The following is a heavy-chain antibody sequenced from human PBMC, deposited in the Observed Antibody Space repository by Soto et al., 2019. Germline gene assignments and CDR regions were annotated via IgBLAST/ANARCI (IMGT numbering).Heavy chain of an antibody. CDR2: IYSGGST. J-gene: IGHJ6*02. Sequence: GGSLRLSCAASGFTVSSNYMSWVRQAPGKGLEWVSVIYSGGSTYYADSVKGRFTISRDNSKNTLYLQMNSLRAEDTAVYYCASAGGSIDPYYYYYGMDVWGQGTTVTVSS. CDR3: ASAGGSIDPYYYYYGMDV. CDR1: GFTVSSNY. D-gene: IGHD5-12*01. V-gene: IGHV3-53*01.